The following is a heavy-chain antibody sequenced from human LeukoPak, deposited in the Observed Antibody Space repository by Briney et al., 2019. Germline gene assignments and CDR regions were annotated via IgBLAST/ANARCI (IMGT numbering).Heavy chain of an antibody. CDR3: ARLSRDGYNFVDY. J-gene: IGHJ4*02. D-gene: IGHD5-24*01. V-gene: IGHV4-61*02. CDR2: IYTSGST. Sequence: KPSETLSLTCTVSGGSISSGSYYWSWIRQPAGKGLEWIGRIYTSGSTNYNPSLKSRVTISVDTSKNRFSLKLSSVTAADTAVYYCARLSRDGYNFVDYWGQGTLVTVSS. CDR1: GGSISSGSYY.